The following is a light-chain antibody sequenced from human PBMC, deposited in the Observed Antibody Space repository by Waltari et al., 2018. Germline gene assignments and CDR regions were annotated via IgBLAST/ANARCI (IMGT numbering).Light chain of an antibody. CDR1: SPNIGAGYD. CDR2: GNS. J-gene: IGLJ2*01. CDR3: QSYDSSLSGLV. V-gene: IGLV1-40*01. Sequence: QSVLTPPPSVSGAPGQRVTISCTGSSPNIGAGYDVPWYQQLPGTAPKLLIYGNSNRPSGVPDRFSGSKSGTSASLAITGLQAEDEADYYCQSYDSSLSGLVFGGGTKLTVL.